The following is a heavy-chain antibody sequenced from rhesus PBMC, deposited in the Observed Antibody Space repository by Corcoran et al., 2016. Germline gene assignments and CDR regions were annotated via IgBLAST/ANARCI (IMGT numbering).Heavy chain of an antibody. J-gene: IGHJ4*01. CDR2: IHGSGGGT. CDR1: GCSISADYY. CDR3: ARVHGSTGFEY. V-gene: IGHV4-106*01. Sequence: QVQLQESGPGLVKPSETLSLTCAVSGCSISADYYCSWIRQPPGKGLEWIGYIHGSGGGTNYNPTLKNRVTMSRDTSKGQFSLRLSSVTAADTAVYCSARVHGSTGFEYWGQGVLVTVSS. D-gene: IGHD4-29*01.